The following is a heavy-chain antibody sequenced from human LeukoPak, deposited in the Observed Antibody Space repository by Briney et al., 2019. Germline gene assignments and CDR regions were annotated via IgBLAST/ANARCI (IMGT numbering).Heavy chain of an antibody. Sequence: SHTLSLIYAISGHSVSSNSATWNWITQSPSRGLEWLERTYYRSKWYNAYAVTVTSRITITPDTSKNQFSLQLNSVTPEDTAVYYCARDKGGRGSFFDVWGEGTIVTVYS. V-gene: IGHV6-1*01. CDR2: TYYRSKWYN. CDR3: ARDKGGRGSFFDV. CDR1: GHSVSSNSAT. D-gene: IGHD2-15*01. J-gene: IGHJ3*01.